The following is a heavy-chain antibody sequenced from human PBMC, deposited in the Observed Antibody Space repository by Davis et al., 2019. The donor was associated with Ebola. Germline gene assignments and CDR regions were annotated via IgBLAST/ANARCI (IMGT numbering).Heavy chain of an antibody. D-gene: IGHD2-8*01. CDR1: GFTFGSYA. CDR3: AKVGIVLMVYASYDY. J-gene: IGHJ4*02. Sequence: GGSLRLSCAASGFTFGSYATTWVRQAPGKGLEWVSAISGRGGNTYYADSVKGRFTISRDNSKNTLYLQMNSLRAEDTAVYYCAKVGIVLMVYASYDYWGQGTLVTVSS. V-gene: IGHV3-23*01. CDR2: ISGRGGNT.